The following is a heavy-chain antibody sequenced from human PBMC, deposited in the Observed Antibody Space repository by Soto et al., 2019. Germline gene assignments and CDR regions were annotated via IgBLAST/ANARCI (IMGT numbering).Heavy chain of an antibody. V-gene: IGHV3-30*02. CDR3: ASFTGTGSDTQGRLDS. CDR1: GFRFSGHG. J-gene: IGHJ4*02. D-gene: IGHD3-10*01. Sequence: QVQLVEFGGGVVQPGGSLSLACAASGFRFSGHGMHWVRQAPGKGLEWVTFIGFDGTKKDYIDSVKGRFTVSRDNSRNKLFMQMNSLRAEDTAVYFCASFTGTGSDTQGRLDSWGQGSLVTVSS. CDR2: IGFDGTKK.